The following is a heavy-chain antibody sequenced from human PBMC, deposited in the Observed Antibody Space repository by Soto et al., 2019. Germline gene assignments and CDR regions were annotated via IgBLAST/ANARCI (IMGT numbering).Heavy chain of an antibody. D-gene: IGHD4-17*01. Sequence: QVQLVQSGAEVKKPGAPVKVSCKASGYTFTSYDINWVRQATGQGLEWMGWMNPNSGNTGYAQQFQGRVTMTRNTSISTAYMGLSSLISEDTAVYYFARGAHDYGDYSNWFDPCGQGTLVTVSS. J-gene: IGHJ5*02. V-gene: IGHV1-8*01. CDR1: GYTFTSYD. CDR3: ARGAHDYGDYSNWFDP. CDR2: MNPNSGNT.